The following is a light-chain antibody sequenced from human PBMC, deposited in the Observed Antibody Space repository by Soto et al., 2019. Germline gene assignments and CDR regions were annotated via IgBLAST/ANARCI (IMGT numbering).Light chain of an antibody. Sequence: DIQVTQSPATLSASVGDTVSITCRASQSVLTWLAWYQQKPGKAPNLLIYKASRLRAGVPSRFSGSGSGTDFTLTISSLQPDDFASYFCKHYFSYPYAFGQGTKLEI. J-gene: IGKJ2*01. CDR2: KAS. V-gene: IGKV1-5*03. CDR1: QSVLTW. CDR3: KHYFSYPYA.